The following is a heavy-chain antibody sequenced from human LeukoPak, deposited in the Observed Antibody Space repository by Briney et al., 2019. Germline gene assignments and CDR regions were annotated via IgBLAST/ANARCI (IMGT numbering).Heavy chain of an antibody. CDR1: GFTFSSYW. J-gene: IGHJ6*02. Sequence: GGSLRLSCAASGFTFSSYWMSWVRQAPGKGLEWVANIKQDGSEKYYVDSVKGRFTISRDNAKNSLYLQMNSLRAEDTAVYYCARLIVATSWTNYYYYYGMDVWGQGTTVTVSS. D-gene: IGHD5-12*01. CDR2: IKQDGSEK. V-gene: IGHV3-7*01. CDR3: ARLIVATSWTNYYYYYGMDV.